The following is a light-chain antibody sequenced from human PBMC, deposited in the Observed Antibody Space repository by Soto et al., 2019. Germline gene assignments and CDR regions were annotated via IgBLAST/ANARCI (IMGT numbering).Light chain of an antibody. CDR1: NSDIGVYNY. V-gene: IGLV2-14*01. CDR2: EVS. CDR3: SSYTRSSTVI. Sequence: QSALTQPASVSGSPGQSITISCTGTNSDIGVYNYVSWYQQYPGKAPQLLICEVSDRPSGVSARFSGSKSGNTASLTISGLQAEDEADYYCSSYTRSSTVIFGGGTQLTVL. J-gene: IGLJ2*01.